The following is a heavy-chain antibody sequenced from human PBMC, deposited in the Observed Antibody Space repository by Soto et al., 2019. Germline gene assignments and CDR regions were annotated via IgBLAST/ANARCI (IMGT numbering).Heavy chain of an antibody. CDR3: ARGAGALDV. Sequence: EVQLVESGGGLVQRGGSLRLSCAASGFIVSSNYMSWVRQAPGKGLEWVSVIYTSGSTYYADSVKGRFTISRDNSKNIVYLQMNSLRAEDTAVYYCARGAGALDVWGQGTLVTVS. D-gene: IGHD3-10*01. J-gene: IGHJ3*01. V-gene: IGHV3-66*01. CDR2: IYTSGST. CDR1: GFIVSSNY.